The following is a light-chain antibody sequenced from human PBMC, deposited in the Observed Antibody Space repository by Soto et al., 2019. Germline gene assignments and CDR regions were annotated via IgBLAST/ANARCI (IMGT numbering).Light chain of an antibody. V-gene: IGLV2-23*03. CDR1: SSHVGSYNL. J-gene: IGLJ2*01. CDR2: EGS. CDR3: CSYAGSSTFV. Sequence: QSALTQPASVSGSPGQSITISCTGTSSHVGSYNLVSWYQQHPGKAPKLMIYEGSKRPSGVSNRFSGSKSGNTASLTISGLQAEDEADYYCCSYAGSSTFVFGGGTKLTVL.